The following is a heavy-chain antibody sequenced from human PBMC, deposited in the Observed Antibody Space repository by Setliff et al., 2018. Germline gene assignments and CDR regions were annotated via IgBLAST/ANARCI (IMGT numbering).Heavy chain of an antibody. Sequence: EASVKVSCKASGDTFSSYGISWVRQAPGQGLEWMGGTIPMFGSTSYAQKFQGRVTIITDESTTTAYMELSSLGSEDTAVYYCVREGVDTRSSTDYRYYMDVWGKGTTVTV. CDR1: GDTFSSYG. CDR2: TIPMFGST. V-gene: IGHV1-69*05. D-gene: IGHD5-18*01. J-gene: IGHJ6*03. CDR3: VREGVDTRSSTDYRYYMDV.